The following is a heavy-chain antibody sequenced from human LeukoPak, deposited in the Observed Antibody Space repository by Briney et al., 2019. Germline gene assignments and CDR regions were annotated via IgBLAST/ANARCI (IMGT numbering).Heavy chain of an antibody. CDR2: LSESGAP. V-gene: IGHV3-23*01. Sequence: SAVGSTFTSNNNHWTRHPQPQGMELMGVSNLSESGAPFYVDSVKGRFAISRDNSRSTLFLQLSGLRVEDTAVYYCAILHASGSRGRGSGFWGQGTLVTVSS. CDR3: AILHASGSRGRGSGF. D-gene: IGHD3-10*01. CDR1: TFTSNNNH. J-gene: IGHJ4*02.